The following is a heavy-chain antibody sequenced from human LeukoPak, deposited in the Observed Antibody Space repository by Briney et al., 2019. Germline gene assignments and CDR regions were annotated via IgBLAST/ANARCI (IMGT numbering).Heavy chain of an antibody. CDR1: GYTFTRYY. CDR3: ASHYDFWSGYPFYYYYMDV. J-gene: IGHJ6*03. CDR2: INPSGGST. Sequence: ASVKVSCKASGYTFTRYYMHWVRQAPGQGLEWMGIINPSGGSTSYAQKFQGRVTMTRDTSASTVYMELSSLRSEDTAVYYCASHYDFWSGYPFYYYYMDVWGKGTTVTVSS. D-gene: IGHD3-3*01. V-gene: IGHV1-46*01.